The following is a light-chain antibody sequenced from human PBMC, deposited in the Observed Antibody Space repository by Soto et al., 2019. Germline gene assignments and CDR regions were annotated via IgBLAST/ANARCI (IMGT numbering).Light chain of an antibody. J-gene: IGLJ2*01. Sequence: QSALTQPASVSGSPGQSITISCTGTSSELGGYNYVSWYQQHPGKAPKLIIYDVSYRPSGVSNRFSGSKSGNTASLTISGLQAEDEADYYCSSYTTSSTHVAFGGGTKLTVL. CDR1: SSELGGYNY. CDR3: SSYTTSSTHVA. V-gene: IGLV2-14*01. CDR2: DVS.